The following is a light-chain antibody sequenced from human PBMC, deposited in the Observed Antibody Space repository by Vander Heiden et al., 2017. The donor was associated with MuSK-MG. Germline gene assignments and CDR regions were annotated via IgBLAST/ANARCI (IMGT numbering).Light chain of an antibody. CDR2: KAS. CDR3: QQDNSDWT. CDR1: QSISSW. Sequence: DIQMTQSPSTLSASVGDRVTITCRASQSISSWLAWYQQKPGKAPKLLIYKASSLESGVPSRFSGSGSGTEFTLTISSLQPDDFATYYCQQDNSDWTFGQGTKVEIK. J-gene: IGKJ1*01. V-gene: IGKV1-5*03.